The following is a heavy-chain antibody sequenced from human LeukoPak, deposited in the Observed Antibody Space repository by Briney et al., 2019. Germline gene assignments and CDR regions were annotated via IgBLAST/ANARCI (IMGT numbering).Heavy chain of an antibody. J-gene: IGHJ4*02. CDR2: IKSKTDGGTT. CDR1: GFTFSNAW. D-gene: IGHD3/OR15-3a*01. V-gene: IGHV3-15*01. CDR3: AKPVSMDYHRGYYFDY. Sequence: PGGSLRLSCAASGFTFSNAWMSWVRQAPGKGLEWVGRIKSKTDGGTTDYAAPVKGRFTISRDDSKNTLYLQMNSLKTEDTAVYYCAKPVSMDYHRGYYFDYWGQGTLVTVSS.